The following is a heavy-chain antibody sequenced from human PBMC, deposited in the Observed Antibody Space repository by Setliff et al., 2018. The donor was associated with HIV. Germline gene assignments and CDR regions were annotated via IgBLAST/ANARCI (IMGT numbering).Heavy chain of an antibody. CDR3: ARNPCSGGSCPDAFDI. D-gene: IGHD2-15*01. Sequence: PSETLSLPCAVYGGSFSDNYWSWIRQSPGKGLEWIGEINHRGRTKYSPSLRSRVSISVDTSKTQFSLKLSSVTAADTAVYYCARNPCSGGSCPDAFDIWGQGTMVTVS. J-gene: IGHJ3*02. V-gene: IGHV4-34*01. CDR1: GGSFSDNY. CDR2: INHRGRT.